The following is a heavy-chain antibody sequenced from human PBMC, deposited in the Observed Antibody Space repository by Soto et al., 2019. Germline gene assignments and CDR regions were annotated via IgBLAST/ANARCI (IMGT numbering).Heavy chain of an antibody. D-gene: IGHD3-22*01. CDR3: ARDLDRGPGYYYGSSGYYSSPEYFQH. Sequence: ASVKVSCKASGYTFTSYGISWVRQAPGQGLEWMGWISAYNGNTNYAQKPQGRVTMTTDTSTSTAYMELRSLRSDDTAVYYCARDLDRGPGYYYGSSGYYSSPEYFQHWGQGTLVTVSS. J-gene: IGHJ1*01. CDR1: GYTFTSYG. V-gene: IGHV1-18*01. CDR2: ISAYNGNT.